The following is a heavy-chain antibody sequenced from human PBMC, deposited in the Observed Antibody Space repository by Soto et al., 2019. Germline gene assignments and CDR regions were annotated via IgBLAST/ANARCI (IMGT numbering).Heavy chain of an antibody. CDR1: GFTFSSYW. J-gene: IGHJ6*02. D-gene: IGHD3-10*01. Sequence: LRLSCAASGFTFSSYWMSWVRQAPGKGLEWVANIKQDGSEKYYVDSVKGRFTISRDNAKNSLYLQMNSLRAEDTAVYYCARAPAYYYGSGSDENYYYYGMDVWDQGTTVTVSS. V-gene: IGHV3-7*03. CDR2: IKQDGSEK. CDR3: ARAPAYYYGSGSDENYYYYGMDV.